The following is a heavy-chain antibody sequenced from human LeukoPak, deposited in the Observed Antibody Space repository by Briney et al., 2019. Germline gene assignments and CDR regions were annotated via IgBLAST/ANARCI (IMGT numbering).Heavy chain of an antibody. J-gene: IGHJ3*02. CDR1: GFTFSSYS. Sequence: GGSLRLSCAASGFTFSSYSMNWVRQAPGKGLEWVSYISSSSTTYYADSVKGRFTISRDNAKNSLYLQMNSLRAEDTAVYYCASGDSSGYYHDAFDIWGQGTMVTVSS. CDR3: ASGDSSGYYHDAFDI. D-gene: IGHD3-22*01. V-gene: IGHV3-48*01. CDR2: ISSSSTT.